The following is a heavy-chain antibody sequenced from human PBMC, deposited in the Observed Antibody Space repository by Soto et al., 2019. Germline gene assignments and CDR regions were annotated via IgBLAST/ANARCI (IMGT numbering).Heavy chain of an antibody. Sequence: GESLKISCKGSGYSFTSYWIGWVRQMPGKGLEWMGIIYPGDSDTRYSPSFQGQVTISADKSISTAYLQWSSLKASDTAMYYCARLQRDIVVVVAAVDYWGQGTLVTVSS. V-gene: IGHV5-51*01. CDR3: ARLQRDIVVVVAAVDY. D-gene: IGHD2-15*01. CDR2: IYPGDSDT. CDR1: GYSFTSYW. J-gene: IGHJ4*02.